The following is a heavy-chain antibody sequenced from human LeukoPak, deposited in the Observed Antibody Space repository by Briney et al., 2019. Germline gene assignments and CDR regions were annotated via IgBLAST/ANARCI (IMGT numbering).Heavy chain of an antibody. CDR3: ARRLRGMDV. V-gene: IGHV3-11*01. CDR1: GFTFSDYY. J-gene: IGHJ6*02. D-gene: IGHD4-17*01. Sequence: GGSLRLSCAASGFTFSDYYMSWIRQAPGKGLEWVSYISSGSTIYYADSVKGRFTISRDNAKNSLYLQMNSLRAEDTAVYYCARRLRGMDVWGQGTTVTVSS. CDR2: ISSGSTI.